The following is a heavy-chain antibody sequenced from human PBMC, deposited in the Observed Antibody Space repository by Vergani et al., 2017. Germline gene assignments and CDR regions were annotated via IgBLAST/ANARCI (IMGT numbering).Heavy chain of an antibody. CDR3: AKARDPNCKGGNCYSYYYGLDL. CDR2: ISGSGVSA. D-gene: IGHD2-21*01. CDR1: EFTFSNYA. Sequence: EVQLLESGGGLLQPGGSLRLTCAASEFTFSNYAMNWVRQAPGKGLEWVSGISGSGVSADYIDSVKGRFTISRDNSKDTLYLQTNSLRVEDTAIYYCAKARDPNCKGGNCYSYYYGLDLWGQGTTVTVSS. V-gene: IGHV3-23*01. J-gene: IGHJ6*02.